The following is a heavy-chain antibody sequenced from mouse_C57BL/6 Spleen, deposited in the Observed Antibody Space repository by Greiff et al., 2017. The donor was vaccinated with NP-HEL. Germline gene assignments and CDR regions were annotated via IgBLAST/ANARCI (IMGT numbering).Heavy chain of an antibody. D-gene: IGHD1-1*01. Sequence: VQLQQSGAELVKPGASVKISCKASGYAFRRYWMNWVKQRPGKGLEWIGQIYPGDGDTNYNGKFKGKATLTADKSSSTAYMQLSSLTSEDSAVYVCARYYGSSGYYFDYWGQGTTLTVSS. CDR2: IYPGDGDT. V-gene: IGHV1-80*01. J-gene: IGHJ2*01. CDR1: GYAFRRYW. CDR3: ARYYGSSGYYFDY.